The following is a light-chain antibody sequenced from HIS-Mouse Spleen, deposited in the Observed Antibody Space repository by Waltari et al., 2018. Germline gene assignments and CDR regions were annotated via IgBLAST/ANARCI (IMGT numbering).Light chain of an antibody. CDR3: QVWDSSSDHVV. CDR2: DDS. J-gene: IGLJ2*01. CDR1: NIGSKS. V-gene: IGLV3-21*03. Sequence: SYVLTQPPSVSVAPGKTARITWGGNNIGSKSVHRYQQKPGQAPARVVYDDSDRPSGIPERFSGSNSGNTATLTISRVEAGDEADYYCQVWDSSSDHVVFGGGTKQTVL.